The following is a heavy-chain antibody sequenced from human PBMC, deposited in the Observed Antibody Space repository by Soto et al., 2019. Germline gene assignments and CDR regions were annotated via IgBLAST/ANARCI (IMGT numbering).Heavy chain of an antibody. D-gene: IGHD2-15*01. CDR1: GGTLISFT. CDR2: FIPRIDKI. J-gene: IGHJ3*02. CDR3: ARGWVDEAFDI. V-gene: IGHV1-69*18. Sequence: QVQLVQSGPEVKKPGSSVTVSCTASGGTLISFTKYWVRQAPGQGFEWMGSFIPRIDKINYSQKFQDRVTLTADESSNTAYMELSSLTSDDAAVYYCARGWVDEAFDIWGQGTLVTISS.